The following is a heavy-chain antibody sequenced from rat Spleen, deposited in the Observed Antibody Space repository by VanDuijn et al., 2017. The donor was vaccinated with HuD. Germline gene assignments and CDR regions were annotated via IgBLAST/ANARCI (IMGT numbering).Heavy chain of an antibody. CDR1: GFSLTNFH. CDR2: IWTGGST. J-gene: IGHJ2*01. D-gene: IGHD4-3*01. V-gene: IGHV2-43*01. Sequence: QVQLKESGPGLVQPSQTLSLTCTVSGFSLTNFHVSWVRQPPGKGLEWMGIIWTGGSTAYNSSFKSRLSISRDTSKSQVFLKMNSLQTEDTAMYFCARYPFYNSGYGYWGQGVMVTVSS. CDR3: ARYPFYNSGYGY.